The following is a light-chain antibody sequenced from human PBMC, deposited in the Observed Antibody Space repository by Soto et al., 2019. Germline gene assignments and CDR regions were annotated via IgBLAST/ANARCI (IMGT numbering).Light chain of an antibody. J-gene: IGLJ2*01. Sequence: QAVVTQPPSVSGAPGQRVTISCTGSSSNIGAGYDVHWYQQLPGTAPKLLIYGNSNRPSGVPDRFSGSKSGTSASLAITGLQAEDEADYYCQSYDSSLSGSDVEFGGGTQLTVL. CDR1: SSNIGAGYD. CDR3: QSYDSSLSGSDVE. CDR2: GNS. V-gene: IGLV1-40*01.